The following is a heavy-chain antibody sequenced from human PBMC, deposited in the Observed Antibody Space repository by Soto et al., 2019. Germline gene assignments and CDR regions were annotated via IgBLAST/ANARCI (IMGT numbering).Heavy chain of an antibody. CDR2: ISYDGSNK. D-gene: IGHD5-18*01. Sequence: QVQLVESGGGVVQPGRSLRLSCAASGFTFSSYGMHWVRQAPGKGLEWVAVISYDGSNKYYADSVKGRFTISRDNSKNTLYLQMNSLRAEDTAVYYCAKDGRGYSYALGGSLDYWGQGTLVTVSS. V-gene: IGHV3-30*18. J-gene: IGHJ4*02. CDR3: AKDGRGYSYALGGSLDY. CDR1: GFTFSSYG.